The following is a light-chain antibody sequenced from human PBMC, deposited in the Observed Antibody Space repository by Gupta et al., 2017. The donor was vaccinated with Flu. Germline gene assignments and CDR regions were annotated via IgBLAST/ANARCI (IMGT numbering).Light chain of an antibody. CDR3: LQDDSYMRR. CDR1: QNITGR. CDR2: EAS. J-gene: IGKJ1*01. Sequence: PSTLSASVGDRVTITCQASQNITGRLTWYQQKPSKAPKLLIYEASNLEGGVPSRFSGSGSATEFTLTISSLQPEDFATYYCLQDDSYMRRFAQGTKVEIK. V-gene: IGKV1-5*03.